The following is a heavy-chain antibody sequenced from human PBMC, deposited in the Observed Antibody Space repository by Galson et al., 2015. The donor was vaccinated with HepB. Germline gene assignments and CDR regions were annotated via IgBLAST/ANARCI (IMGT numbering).Heavy chain of an antibody. CDR1: GFTFSSYW. J-gene: IGHJ4*02. V-gene: IGHV3-74*01. Sequence: SLRLSCAASGFTFSSYWMHWVRQAPGKGLVWVSRINSDGSSTSYADSVKGRFTISRDNAKNTLYLQMNSLRAEDTAVYYCARGVARWSGLANWFFDYWGQGTLVTVSS. D-gene: IGHD3/OR15-3a*01. CDR3: ARGVARWSGLANWFFDY. CDR2: INSDGSST.